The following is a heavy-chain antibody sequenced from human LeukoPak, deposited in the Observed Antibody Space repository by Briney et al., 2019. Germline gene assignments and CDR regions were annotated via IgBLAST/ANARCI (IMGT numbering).Heavy chain of an antibody. D-gene: IGHD3-22*01. J-gene: IGHJ6*03. CDR1: GFTFDDYT. V-gene: IGHV3-43*01. CDR2: ISWDGGST. CDR3: AISRLGSSGWAMDV. Sequence: PGGSLRLSCAASGFTFDDYTMHWVRQAPGKGLEWVSLISWDGGSTYYADSVKGRFTISRDNSKNSLYLQMNSLRTEDTALYYCAISRLGSSGWAMDVWGKGTTVTVSS.